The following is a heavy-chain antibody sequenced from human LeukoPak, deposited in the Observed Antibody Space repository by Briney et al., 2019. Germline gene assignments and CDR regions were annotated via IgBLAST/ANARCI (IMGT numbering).Heavy chain of an antibody. CDR2: ISYDGSNK. Sequence: GGSLRLSCAASGFTFSSYAMHWVRQAPGKGLEWVAVISYDGSNKYYADSVKGRFTISRDNSKNTLYLQMNSLRAEDTAVYYCARDPRAYSSGRREFDYWGQGTLVTVSS. J-gene: IGHJ4*02. V-gene: IGHV3-30-3*01. CDR1: GFTFSSYA. D-gene: IGHD6-19*01. CDR3: ARDPRAYSSGRREFDY.